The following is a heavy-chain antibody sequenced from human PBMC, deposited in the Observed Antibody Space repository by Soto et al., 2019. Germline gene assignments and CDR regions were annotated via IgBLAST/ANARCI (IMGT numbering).Heavy chain of an antibody. CDR2: INPSGDST. J-gene: IGHJ2*01. V-gene: IGHV1-46*03. D-gene: IGHD3-22*01. CDR1: GGTFSSYT. Sequence: ASVKVSCKASGGTFSSYTISWVRQAPGQGLEWMGMINPSGDSTKYAQKFQGTVTMTRDTSTSTVYMELSSLRSEDTAVYYCARHEYSDSRAKGLRYWGR. CDR3: ARHEYSDSRAKGLRY.